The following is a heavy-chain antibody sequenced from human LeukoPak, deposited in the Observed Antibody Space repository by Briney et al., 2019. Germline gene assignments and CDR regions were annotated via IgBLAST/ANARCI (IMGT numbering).Heavy chain of an antibody. CDR1: GFTFRTYA. V-gene: IGHV3-30*01. J-gene: IGHJ4*02. CDR3: ATLDWCHGVLVACGSSEY. Sequence: PGGSLRLSCATSGFTFRTYAMHWVRQAPGKGLEWLAVVSVDGRNRYYADSAKGRFTISRDNFKSTVYLQMNSLRDEDSAVYYCATLDWCHGVLVACGSSEYWGQGTLVTVSS. D-gene: IGHD3-16*02. CDR2: VSVDGRNR.